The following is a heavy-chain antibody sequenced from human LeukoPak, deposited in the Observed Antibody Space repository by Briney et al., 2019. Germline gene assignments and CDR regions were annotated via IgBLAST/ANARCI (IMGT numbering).Heavy chain of an antibody. Sequence: PGGSLRLSCAASGFTFSSYSMNWVRQAPGKGLEWVSSISSSSSYIYYADSLKGRFTISRDNAKNSLYLQMNSLRAEDTAVYYCARAITGTTSPYFDYWGQGTLVAVSS. CDR1: GFTFSSYS. CDR2: ISSSSSYI. D-gene: IGHD1-20*01. CDR3: ARAITGTTSPYFDY. V-gene: IGHV3-21*01. J-gene: IGHJ4*02.